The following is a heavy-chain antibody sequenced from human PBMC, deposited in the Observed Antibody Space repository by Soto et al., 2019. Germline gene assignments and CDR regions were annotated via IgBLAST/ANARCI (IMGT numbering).Heavy chain of an antibody. CDR1: GGSISSGGYY. D-gene: IGHD6-25*01. Sequence: SETLSLPCTVSGGSISSGGYYWSWIRQHPGKGLEWIGYIYYSGSTYYNPSLKSRVTISVDTSKNQFSLKLSSVTAADTAVYYCARSRRLGMDVWGQGTTVTVSS. V-gene: IGHV4-31*03. CDR3: ARSRRLGMDV. J-gene: IGHJ6*02. CDR2: IYYSGST.